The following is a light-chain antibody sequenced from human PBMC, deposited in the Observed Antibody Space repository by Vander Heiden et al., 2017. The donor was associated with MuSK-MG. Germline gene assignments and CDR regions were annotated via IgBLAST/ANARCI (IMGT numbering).Light chain of an antibody. CDR1: QSVSYSSTNNYY. J-gene: IGKJ1*01. CDR2: WAS. CDR3: QQYYNIPWT. V-gene: IGKV4-1*01. Sequence: DIVMTQSPDSLAVSLGERATINCKSSQSVSYSSTNNYYLAWCQQKPGQAPKLLISWASTRESGVPDRFSGSGSGTDFTLTISSLQAEDVAVYYCQQYYNIPWTFGQGTKVEIK.